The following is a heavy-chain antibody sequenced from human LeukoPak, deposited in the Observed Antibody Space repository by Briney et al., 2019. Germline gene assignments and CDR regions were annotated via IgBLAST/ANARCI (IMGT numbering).Heavy chain of an antibody. D-gene: IGHD5-24*01. CDR1: GFPFSSYW. CDR3: TRVGYIDEGIDY. CDR2: IKQDGSKK. Sequence: GGSLRLSCVASGFPFSSYWMTWVRQAPGKGLEGVANIKQDGSKKSYVDSVKGRFTISRDNAKNSLYLQMNSLRAEDTAIYYCTRVGYIDEGIDYWGQGTLVTVSS. J-gene: IGHJ4*02. V-gene: IGHV3-7*04.